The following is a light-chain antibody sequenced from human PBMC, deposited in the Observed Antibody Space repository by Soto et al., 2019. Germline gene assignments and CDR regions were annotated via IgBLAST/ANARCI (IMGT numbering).Light chain of an antibody. V-gene: IGLV2-23*01. J-gene: IGLJ1*01. CDR2: EGT. CDR1: SSDVGSYNL. CDR3: CSYAGSRIYV. Sequence: QSALTQPASVSGSPGQSITISCTGTSSDVGSYNLVSWYQQHPGKAPELMIYEGTKRPSGVSNRFSGSKSVNTASLTISGLQAEDEADYYCCSYAGSRIYVFGTGTKLTVL.